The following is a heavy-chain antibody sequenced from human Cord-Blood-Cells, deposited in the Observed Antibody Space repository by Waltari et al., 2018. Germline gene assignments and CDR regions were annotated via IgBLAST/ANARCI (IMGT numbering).Heavy chain of an antibody. CDR1: GYTFTSYA. Sequence: QVQLVQSGAEVKKPGASVKVSCKASGYTFTSYAMHWVRQAPGQRLEWMGWINAGNGNTKYSQKVQGRVTITRNTSASTAYMELSSLISEDTAVYYCARGGDYGDYAEYCQHWGQGTLVTVSS. J-gene: IGHJ1*01. CDR2: INAGNGNT. CDR3: ARGGDYGDYAEYCQH. D-gene: IGHD4-17*01. V-gene: IGHV1-3*01.